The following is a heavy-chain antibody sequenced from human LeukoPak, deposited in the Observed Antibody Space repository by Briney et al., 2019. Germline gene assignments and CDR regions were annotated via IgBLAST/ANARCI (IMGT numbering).Heavy chain of an antibody. V-gene: IGHV3-48*03. Sequence: GGSLRLSCAASGFTFRSYEMNWVRQAPGKGLEWVSYISTSGSTIYYADSVKGRFTISRDNAKNSLYLQMNSLRAEDTAVYYCARVGAYYTYSFDYCGQGTLVTVSS. CDR2: ISTSGSTI. J-gene: IGHJ4*02. D-gene: IGHD3-3*01. CDR1: GFTFRSYE. CDR3: ARVGAYYTYSFDY.